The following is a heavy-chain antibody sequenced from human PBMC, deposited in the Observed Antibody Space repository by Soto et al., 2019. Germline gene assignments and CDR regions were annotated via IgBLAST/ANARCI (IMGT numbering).Heavy chain of an antibody. CDR3: AGGQYSSGGGCFDY. V-gene: IGHV3-48*03. J-gene: IGHJ4*02. Sequence: EVQLVESGGGLVQPGGSLRLSCAASGFTFSSYEMNWVRQAPGKGLEWVSYISSSGSTIYYADSVKGRFTISRDNAKNSLYLQMNSRRAEDMAGYYCAGGQYSSGGGCFDYWGQETLVTVSS. CDR1: GFTFSSYE. CDR2: ISSSGSTI. D-gene: IGHD6-19*01.